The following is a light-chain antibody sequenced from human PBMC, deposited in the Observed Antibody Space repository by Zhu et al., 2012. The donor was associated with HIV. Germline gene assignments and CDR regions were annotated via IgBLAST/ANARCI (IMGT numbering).Light chain of an antibody. V-gene: IGKV3-15*01. CDR3: HQYNNWPPT. CDR1: QSVSSN. CDR2: GAS. J-gene: IGKJ1*01. Sequence: ETVMTQSPATLSVSPGERATLSCRASQSVSSNLAWYQKKPGQAPRLLIYGASTRPPGIPARFSGSGSGTEFTLTISSLQSENFAVYYCHQYNNWPPTFGQGTTVDIK.